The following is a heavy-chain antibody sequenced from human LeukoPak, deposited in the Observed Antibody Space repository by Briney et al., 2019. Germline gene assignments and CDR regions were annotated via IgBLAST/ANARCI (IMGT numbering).Heavy chain of an antibody. D-gene: IGHD4-11*01. Sequence: ASVKVSCKASGYTFTGYYIHWVRQAPGQGLEWMGWINPNSGGTNYAQKFQGRVTMTRDTSISTAYMELSRLRSDDTAVYYCARVALTVTTVNYYYYGMDVWGQGTTVTVSS. CDR2: INPNSGGT. J-gene: IGHJ6*02. CDR3: ARVALTVTTVNYYYYGMDV. V-gene: IGHV1-2*02. CDR1: GYTFTGYY.